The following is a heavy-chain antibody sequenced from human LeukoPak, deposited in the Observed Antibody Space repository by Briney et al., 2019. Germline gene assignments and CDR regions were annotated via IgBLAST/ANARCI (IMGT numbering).Heavy chain of an antibody. J-gene: IGHJ4*02. D-gene: IGHD6-19*01. CDR3: ARYGGSGWVIDN. V-gene: IGHV4-59*08. CDR2: IYYNGAT. CDR1: GGSISTDY. Sequence: SETLSLTCTVSGGSISTDYWTWIRQPPGKGLEWIGYIYYNGATSYNPSLKSQVTISVDTSKEQFSPKLTPVTAADMAVYYCARYGGSGWVIDNWGQGTLVTVSS.